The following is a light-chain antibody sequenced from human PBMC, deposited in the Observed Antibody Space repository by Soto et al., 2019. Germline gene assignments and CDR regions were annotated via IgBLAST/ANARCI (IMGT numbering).Light chain of an antibody. CDR1: QSVINN. CDR2: GAS. V-gene: IGKV3-20*01. Sequence: EIVMTQSPATLSVSPGERATLSCWASQSVINNLAWYQQKPGQAPRLLIYGASSRATGIPDRFSGSGSGTDCTLTISRLEPEDVAVYYCQQYGSSPPTFGQGTKVDIK. J-gene: IGKJ1*01. CDR3: QQYGSSPPT.